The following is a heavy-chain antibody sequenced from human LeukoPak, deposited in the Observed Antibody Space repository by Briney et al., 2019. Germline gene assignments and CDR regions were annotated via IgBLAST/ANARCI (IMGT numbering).Heavy chain of an antibody. CDR2: ISSSGSTI. CDR1: GFTFSSYE. J-gene: IGHJ5*02. CDR3: AGALGYCSSTSCYAGNWFDP. D-gene: IGHD2-2*01. V-gene: IGHV3-48*03. Sequence: GGSLRLSCAASGFTFSSYEMNWVRQAPGKGLEWVSYISSSGSTIYYADSVKGRFTISRDNAKNSLYLQMNSLRAEDTAVYYCAGALGYCSSTSCYAGNWFDPWGQGTLVTVSS.